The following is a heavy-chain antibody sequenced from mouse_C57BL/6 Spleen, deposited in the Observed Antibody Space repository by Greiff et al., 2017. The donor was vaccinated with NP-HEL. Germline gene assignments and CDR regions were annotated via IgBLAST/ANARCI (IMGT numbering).Heavy chain of an antibody. CDR3: PRPSIYYYGSHWYFDV. Sequence: QVHVKQPGAELVKPGASVKLSCKASGYNFTSYWMHWVKQRPGRGLEWIGRIDPNSGGTKYTEKFKSKATLTVDTPSSTAYMQLSSLTSEDSAVYYCPRPSIYYYGSHWYFDVWGTGTTVTVSS. CDR1: GYNFTSYW. CDR2: IDPNSGGT. D-gene: IGHD1-1*01. J-gene: IGHJ1*03. V-gene: IGHV1-72*01.